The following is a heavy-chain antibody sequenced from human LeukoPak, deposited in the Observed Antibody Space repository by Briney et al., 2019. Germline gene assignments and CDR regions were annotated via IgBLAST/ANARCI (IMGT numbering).Heavy chain of an antibody. D-gene: IGHD2-2*01. Sequence: GRSLRLSCAASGFTFSSYAMHWVRQAPGKGLEWVAVISSDGNNKYYADSVKGRFAISRDNSKNTLYLQMNSLRAEDTAVYYCARDEYLWVVIQLGLFDYWGQGTLVTVSS. CDR3: ARDEYLWVVIQLGLFDY. CDR1: GFTFSSYA. J-gene: IGHJ4*02. V-gene: IGHV3-30*09. CDR2: ISSDGNNK.